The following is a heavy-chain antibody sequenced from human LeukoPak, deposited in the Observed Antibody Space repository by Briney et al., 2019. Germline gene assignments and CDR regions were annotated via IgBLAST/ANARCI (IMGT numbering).Heavy chain of an antibody. J-gene: IGHJ4*02. D-gene: IGHD5-18*01. Sequence: GGSLRLSCAASGFTFTSYSMNWVRQAPGKGLEWVSYISSGGNTIYYADSVKGRFTISRDNAKNSLYLQMNSLRAEDTAVYYCAREGTAMVSFDYWGQGTLVTVSS. V-gene: IGHV3-48*04. CDR1: GFTFTSYS. CDR3: AREGTAMVSFDY. CDR2: ISSGGNTI.